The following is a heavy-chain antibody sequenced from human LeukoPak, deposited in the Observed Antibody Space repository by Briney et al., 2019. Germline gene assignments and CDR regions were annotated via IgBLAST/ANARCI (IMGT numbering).Heavy chain of an antibody. V-gene: IGHV4-59*01. CDR2: IYYSGST. J-gene: IGHJ4*02. CDR3: ARGDGVERVGATK. Sequence: SETLCLTCTVSGGSINSDYWSWVRQPPGKGLEGIGYIYYSGSTKYNPSLKSRVTISVDTSKNQFSLKLSSVTVADTAVYYCARGDGVERVGATKWGQGILVTVSS. CDR1: GGSINSDY. D-gene: IGHD1-26*01.